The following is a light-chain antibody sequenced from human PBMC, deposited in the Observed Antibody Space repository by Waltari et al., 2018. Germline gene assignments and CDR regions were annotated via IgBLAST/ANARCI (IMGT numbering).Light chain of an antibody. J-gene: IGLJ2*01. CDR2: KDT. V-gene: IGLV3-25*03. CDR3: QSIDVDALT. Sequence: SFELTQPPSVSVSPGQTATITCSGYVLPNQYVYWYQQNPGQAPVLLIYKDTERPSGIPERFSGSTSGTGTTVTLTIGGVQAEDEADYYCQSIDVDALTFGGGTKLTVL. CDR1: VLPNQY.